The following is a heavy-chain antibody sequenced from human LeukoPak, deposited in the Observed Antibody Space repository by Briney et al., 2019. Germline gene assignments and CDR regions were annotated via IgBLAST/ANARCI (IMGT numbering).Heavy chain of an antibody. D-gene: IGHD5-18*01. V-gene: IGHV3-23*01. CDR1: RFTFSSYA. Sequence: GGSLRLSCAASRFTFSSYAMSWVRQAPGKGLEWVSGTTGSGGSTNYADSVKGRFTISRDNSKNTLYLQMNSLRAEDTAVYYCATLSGYSYGHFDYWGQGTLVTVSS. CDR2: TTGSGGST. J-gene: IGHJ4*02. CDR3: ATLSGYSYGHFDY.